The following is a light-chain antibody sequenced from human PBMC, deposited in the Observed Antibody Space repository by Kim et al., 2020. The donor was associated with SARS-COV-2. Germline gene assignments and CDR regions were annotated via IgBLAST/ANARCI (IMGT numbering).Light chain of an antibody. CDR1: NIGSKS. CDR3: QAWDSSSDLWV. CDR2: YDS. Sequence: SYELTQPPSVSVAPGKTASITCGGNNIGSKSAHWYQQKPGQAPVLVIYYDSDRPSGIPERFSGSNSGNTATLTISRVQAGDEADYYCQAWDSSSDLWVFG. J-gene: IGLJ3*02. V-gene: IGLV3-21*01.